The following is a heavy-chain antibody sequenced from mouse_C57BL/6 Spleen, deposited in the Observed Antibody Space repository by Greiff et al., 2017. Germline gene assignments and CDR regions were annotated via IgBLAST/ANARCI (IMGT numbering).Heavy chain of an antibody. Sequence: VQLQQPGAELVKPGASVKMSCKASGYTFTSYWITWVKQRPGQGLEWIGDIYPGSGSTNYNEKFKSKATLTVDTSSSTAYMQLSSLTSEDSAVYYYARPQIYYYGLFDYWGQGTTLTVSS. D-gene: IGHD1-1*01. CDR3: ARPQIYYYGLFDY. CDR1: GYTFTSYW. V-gene: IGHV1-55*01. CDR2: IYPGSGST. J-gene: IGHJ2*01.